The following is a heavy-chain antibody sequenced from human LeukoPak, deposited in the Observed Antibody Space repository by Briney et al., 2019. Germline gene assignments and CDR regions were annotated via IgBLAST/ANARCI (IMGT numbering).Heavy chain of an antibody. J-gene: IGHJ5*02. CDR1: GFTVSSNY. V-gene: IGHV3-53*01. CDR3: ARADGYSSWFVH. Sequence: GGSLRLSCVVSGFTVSSNYMTWVRQAPGKGLEWVSVMYSGDSTYYDDSVKGRFTISRDNSKNTLDLQMNSLRDEDTGVYYCARADGYSSWFVHWGQGTLVTVSS. CDR2: MYSGDST. D-gene: IGHD5-18*01.